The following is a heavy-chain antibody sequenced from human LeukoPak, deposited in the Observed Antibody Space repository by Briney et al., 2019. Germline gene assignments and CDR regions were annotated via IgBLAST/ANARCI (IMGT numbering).Heavy chain of an antibody. Sequence: SETLSLTCAVYGGSFSGYYWRWVRQPPGKGREWLGEINHSGSTNYNPSLKSRVTISVDTSNNQFSLKLSSVTAADTAVYYCARGLSDIVVVPALNLFDTWGQGTLVTVSS. CDR1: GGSFSGYY. CDR3: ARGLSDIVVVPALNLFDT. D-gene: IGHD2-2*01. J-gene: IGHJ5*02. CDR2: INHSGST. V-gene: IGHV4-34*01.